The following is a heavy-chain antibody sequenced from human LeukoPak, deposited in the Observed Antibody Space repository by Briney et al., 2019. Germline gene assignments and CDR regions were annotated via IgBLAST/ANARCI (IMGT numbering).Heavy chain of an antibody. Sequence: SETLSLTCTVSGGSISSSSYYWGWIRQPPGKGLEWIGYIYYSGSTNYNPSLKNRVTISVDTSKNQFSLKLSSVTAADTAVYYCASFYCSGGSCYNPWGQGTLVNVSS. CDR3: ASFYCSGGSCYNP. V-gene: IGHV4-61*05. CDR2: IYYSGST. CDR1: GGSISSSSYY. J-gene: IGHJ5*02. D-gene: IGHD2-15*01.